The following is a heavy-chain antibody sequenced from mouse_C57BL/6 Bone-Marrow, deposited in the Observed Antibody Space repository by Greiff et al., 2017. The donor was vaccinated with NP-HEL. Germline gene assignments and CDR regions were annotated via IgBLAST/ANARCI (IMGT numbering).Heavy chain of an antibody. CDR3: ASPYYYGSSPTWFAY. V-gene: IGHV5-17*01. D-gene: IGHD1-1*01. CDR1: GFTFSDYG. J-gene: IGHJ3*01. Sequence: EVQRVESGGGLVKPGGSLKLSCAASGFTFSDYGMHWVRQAPEKGLEWVAYISSGSSTIYYADTVKGRFTISRDNAKNTLFLQMTSLRSEDTAMYYCASPYYYGSSPTWFAYWGQGTLVTVSA. CDR2: ISSGSSTI.